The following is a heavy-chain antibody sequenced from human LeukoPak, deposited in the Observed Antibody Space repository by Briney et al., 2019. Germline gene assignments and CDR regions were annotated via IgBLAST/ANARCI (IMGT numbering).Heavy chain of an antibody. Sequence: SETLSLTCTVSGGSISSYYWSWIRQPAGNGLEWIGRIYTSGSTNYNPSLKSRVTMSVDTSKNQFSLKLSSVTAADTAVYYCARDSDRIAAAGTRYFDYWGQGTLVTVSS. J-gene: IGHJ4*02. CDR2: IYTSGST. V-gene: IGHV4-4*07. CDR3: ARDSDRIAAAGTRYFDY. D-gene: IGHD6-13*01. CDR1: GGSISSYY.